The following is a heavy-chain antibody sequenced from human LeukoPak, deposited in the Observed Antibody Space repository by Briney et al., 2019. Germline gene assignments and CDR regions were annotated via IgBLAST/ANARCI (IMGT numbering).Heavy chain of an antibody. D-gene: IGHD3-10*01. CDR1: GFTFSSYA. Sequence: GGSLRLSCAASGFTFSSYAMNWVRQAPGKGLEWVAVISYDGSNTYYADSVKGRFTISRDNSKNMLYLQMNSLRAEDTAVYYCAKPYYYGSRSYMDYWGQGTLVTVSS. CDR2: ISYDGSNT. J-gene: IGHJ4*02. CDR3: AKPYYYGSRSYMDY. V-gene: IGHV3-30*18.